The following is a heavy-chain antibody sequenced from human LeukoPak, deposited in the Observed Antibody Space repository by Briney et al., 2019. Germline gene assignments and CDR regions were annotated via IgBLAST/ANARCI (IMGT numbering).Heavy chain of an antibody. D-gene: IGHD3-10*01. J-gene: IGHJ5*02. Sequence: SETLSLTCAVCGGSFSGYYWSWIRQPPGKGLEWIGEINHSGSTNYNPSLKSRVTISVDTSKNQFSLKLSSVTAADTAVYYCARGLGFGELKGWFDPWGQGTLVTVSS. CDR3: ARGLGFGELKGWFDP. V-gene: IGHV4-34*01. CDR2: INHSGST. CDR1: GGSFSGYY.